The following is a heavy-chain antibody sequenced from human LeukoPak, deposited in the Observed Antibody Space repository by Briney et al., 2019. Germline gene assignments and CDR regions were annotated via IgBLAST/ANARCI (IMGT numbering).Heavy chain of an antibody. V-gene: IGHV3-30-3*01. Sequence: GGSLRLSCAASGFTFSSYAMYWVRQAPGKGLEWVAVISYDGGNKYYADSVKGRFTISRDNSKNTLYLQMNSLRAEDTAVYYCVAGSGSYYPDYYGMDVWGQGTTVTVSS. CDR1: GFTFSSYA. CDR2: ISYDGGNK. D-gene: IGHD3-10*01. J-gene: IGHJ6*02. CDR3: VAGSGSYYPDYYGMDV.